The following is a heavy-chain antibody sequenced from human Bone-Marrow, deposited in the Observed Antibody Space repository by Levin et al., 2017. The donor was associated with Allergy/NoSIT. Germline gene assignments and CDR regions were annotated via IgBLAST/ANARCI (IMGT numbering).Heavy chain of an antibody. D-gene: IGHD2-15*01. Sequence: GGSLRLSCAASGFTFDNYGMSWVRQAPGKGLEWVSGITKSRGTTYYADSVKGRFTTSRDNSKNTLYLQMNSLGADDTAVYYCAKDDGVVVRAATKFVSWGQGTLVTVSS. CDR3: AKDDGVVVRAATKFVS. J-gene: IGHJ4*02. CDR2: ITKSRGTT. CDR1: GFTFDNYG. V-gene: IGHV3-23*01.